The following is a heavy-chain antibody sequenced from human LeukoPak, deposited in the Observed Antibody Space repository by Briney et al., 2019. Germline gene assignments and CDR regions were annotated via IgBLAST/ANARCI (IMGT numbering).Heavy chain of an antibody. V-gene: IGHV4-4*07. J-gene: IGHJ5*02. D-gene: IGHD3-22*01. CDR1: GGSISSYY. CDR2: IYTSGST. Sequence: PSETLSLTCTVSGGSISSYYWSWIRQPAGKGLEWIERIYTSGSTNYNPSLKSRVTMSVDTSKNQFSLKLSSVTAADTAVYYCARDTPNYYDSSGYYYSYNWFDPWGQGTLVTVSS. CDR3: ARDTPNYYDSSGYYYSYNWFDP.